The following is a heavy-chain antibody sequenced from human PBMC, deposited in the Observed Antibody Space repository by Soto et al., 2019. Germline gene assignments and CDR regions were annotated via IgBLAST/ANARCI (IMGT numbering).Heavy chain of an antibody. CDR1: GYSFTSYW. J-gene: IGHJ6*01. CDR3: ARLPMASRGGYYGMGV. V-gene: IGHV5-10-1*01. Sequence: PGESLKISCKGSGYSFTSYWITWVRQMPGKGLEWMGRIDPSGSYTNYSPSFQGHVTISADKSISTAYLQWSSLKASDTAMYYCARLPMASRGGYYGMGVCGQGITDTLSS. D-gene: IGHD3-10*01. CDR2: IDPSGSYT.